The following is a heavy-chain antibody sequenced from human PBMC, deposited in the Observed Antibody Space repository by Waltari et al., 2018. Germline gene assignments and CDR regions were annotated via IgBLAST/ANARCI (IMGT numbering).Heavy chain of an antibody. J-gene: IGHJ5*02. Sequence: EVRLVQSGAEVKKPGESLTISCQASGYTFSHYWISWVRHLPGKGLEWRGKIDPADSATIYSPSIQGHVIISADKSSSTASLHWSSLKASDSATYYCARENYYDSSGFSVSWGQGTLVTVSS. CDR2: IDPADSAT. CDR3: ARENYYDSSGFSVS. V-gene: IGHV5-10-1*03. D-gene: IGHD3-22*01. CDR1: GYTFSHYW.